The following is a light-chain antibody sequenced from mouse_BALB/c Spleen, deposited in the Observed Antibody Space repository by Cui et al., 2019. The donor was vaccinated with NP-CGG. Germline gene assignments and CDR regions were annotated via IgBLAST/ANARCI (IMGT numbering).Light chain of an antibody. Sequence: VLTQESALTTSPGETVTLTCRSSTGAVTTSNYANWIQEKPDHLFTGLIGGTNNRVPGVPARFSGSLIGDKAALTITGAQTEDEAIYFCALWYSNHWVFGGGTKLTVL. J-gene: IGLJ1*01. CDR1: TGAVTTSNY. V-gene: IGLV1*01. CDR3: ALWYSNHWV. CDR2: GTN.